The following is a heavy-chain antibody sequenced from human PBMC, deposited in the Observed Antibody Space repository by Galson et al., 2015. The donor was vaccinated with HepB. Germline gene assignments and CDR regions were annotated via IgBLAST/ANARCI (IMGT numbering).Heavy chain of an antibody. CDR3: ARALDSAMATPSYFYYGMDV. V-gene: IGHV3-48*03. Sequence: SLRLSCAASGFTFSSYEMNWVRQAPGKGLEWVSYISSSGSTIYYADSVKGRFTISRDNAKNSLYLQMNSLRAVDTAVYYCARALDSAMATPSYFYYGMDVWGQGTTVTVSS. D-gene: IGHD5-18*01. J-gene: IGHJ6*02. CDR2: ISSSGSTI. CDR1: GFTFSSYE.